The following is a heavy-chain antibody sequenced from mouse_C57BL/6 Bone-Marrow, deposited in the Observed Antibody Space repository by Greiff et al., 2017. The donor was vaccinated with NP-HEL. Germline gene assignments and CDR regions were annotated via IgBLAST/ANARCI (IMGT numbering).Heavy chain of an antibody. Sequence: VQLQQSGPELVKPGASVKIPCKASGYTFTDYNMDWVKQSHGKSLEWIGDINPNNGGTIYNQKFKGKATLTVDKSSSTAYMELRSLTSEDTAVYYCARRQLRLLHFDYWGQGTTLTVSS. D-gene: IGHD3-2*02. V-gene: IGHV1-18*01. CDR1: GYTFTDYN. J-gene: IGHJ2*01. CDR3: ARRQLRLLHFDY. CDR2: INPNNGGT.